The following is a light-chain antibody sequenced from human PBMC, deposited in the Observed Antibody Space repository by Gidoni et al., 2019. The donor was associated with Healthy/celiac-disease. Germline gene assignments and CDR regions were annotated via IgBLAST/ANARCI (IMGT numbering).Light chain of an antibody. CDR2: LGS. V-gene: IGKV2-28*01. J-gene: IGKJ4*01. CDR1: QSLLHSNGYNY. Sequence: DIVMTQSPLPLPVTPGEPASISCRSSQSLLHSNGYNYLDWYLQKPGQSPQLLIYLGSNRASGVPDRFSGSGSCTDFTLKISRVEAEDVGVYYCMQALQTPLTFGGGTKVEIK. CDR3: MQALQTPLT.